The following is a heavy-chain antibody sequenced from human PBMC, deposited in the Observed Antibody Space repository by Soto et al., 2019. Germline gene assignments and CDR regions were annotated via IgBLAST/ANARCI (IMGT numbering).Heavy chain of an antibody. Sequence: GASVEVSCKASGYPFTGYYMHWVRQAPGQGLEWMGWINPSDGNRNFAQKFEDRVTMTTVTSTNTVFLELRSLKSDDTAIYYCARDRLRGYDSSGLYSWGQGTMVTVSS. J-gene: IGHJ4*02. D-gene: IGHD3-22*01. CDR2: INPSDGNR. CDR1: GYPFTGYY. V-gene: IGHV1-2*02. CDR3: ARDRLRGYDSSGLYS.